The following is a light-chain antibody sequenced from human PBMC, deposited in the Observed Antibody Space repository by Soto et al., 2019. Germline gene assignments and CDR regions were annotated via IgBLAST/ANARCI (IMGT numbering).Light chain of an antibody. J-gene: IGKJ4*01. CDR2: AAS. CDR3: XXNHSSLT. Sequence: DIQMTQSPSSLSASVGDRVTITCRASQSIVRYLNWYQQKPGKAPNLLIYAASSLQSGVPSRFSGGGSGTDFTLTISSLQPXXXXXXXXXXNHSSLTFGGGTKVEIK. CDR1: QSIVRY. V-gene: IGKV1-39*01.